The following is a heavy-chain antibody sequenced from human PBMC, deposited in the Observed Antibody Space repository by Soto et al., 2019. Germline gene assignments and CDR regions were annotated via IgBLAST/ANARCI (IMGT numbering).Heavy chain of an antibody. CDR2: MNPNSGNT. J-gene: IGHJ6*03. D-gene: IGHD3-3*01. CDR3: ARAGGRFLEWLPNYYYYYMDV. V-gene: IGHV1-8*01. Sequence: ASVKVSCKASGYTFTSYDINWVRQATGQGLEWMGWMNPNSGNTGYAQKFQGRVTMTTNTSISTAYMELSSLRSEDTAVYYCARAGGRFLEWLPNYYYYYMDVWGKGTTVTVSS. CDR1: GYTFTSYD.